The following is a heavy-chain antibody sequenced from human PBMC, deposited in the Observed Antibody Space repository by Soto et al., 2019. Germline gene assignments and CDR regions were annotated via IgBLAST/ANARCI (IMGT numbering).Heavy chain of an antibody. CDR1: GFTFSSYA. J-gene: IGHJ6*03. CDR2: ISGSGGST. CDR3: AKDSNFWRGYLLYYMDV. V-gene: IGHV3-23*01. Sequence: GGSLRLSCAASGFTFSSYAMSWVRQAPGKGLEWVSAISGSGGSTYYADSVKGRFTISRDNSKNTLYLQMNSLRAEDTAVYYCAKDSNFWRGYLLYYMDVWGKGTTVTVSS. D-gene: IGHD3-3*01.